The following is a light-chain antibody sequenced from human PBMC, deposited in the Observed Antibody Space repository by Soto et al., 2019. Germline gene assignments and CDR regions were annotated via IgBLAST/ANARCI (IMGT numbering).Light chain of an antibody. Sequence: PGERATLSCRASQSVSNNYLAWHQQKPGQAPRLLIYGASNRDTGIPDRFSGSGSGTDFTLTISRLEPEDFAVYYCQQYGSSPRGFGQGTKVEIK. CDR2: GAS. CDR3: QQYGSSPRG. CDR1: QSVSNNY. V-gene: IGKV3-20*01. J-gene: IGKJ1*01.